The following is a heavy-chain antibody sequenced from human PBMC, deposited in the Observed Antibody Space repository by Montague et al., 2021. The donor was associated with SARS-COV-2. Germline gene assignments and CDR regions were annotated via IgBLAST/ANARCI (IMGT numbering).Heavy chain of an antibody. J-gene: IGHJ4*02. CDR2: IYYNWTT. D-gene: IGHD3-10*01. CDR3: ARGMIRGVTTPFDY. CDR1: SGSIISSVYY. Sequence: SETLSLTCTVSSGSIISSVYYWGRISQPPGKELAWIGYIYYNWTTYQNPSLQSRGTISVDTPKNPLSLRLSSVTAADTAVYFCARGMIRGVTTPFDYWGQGSQVTVS. V-gene: IGHV4-39*02.